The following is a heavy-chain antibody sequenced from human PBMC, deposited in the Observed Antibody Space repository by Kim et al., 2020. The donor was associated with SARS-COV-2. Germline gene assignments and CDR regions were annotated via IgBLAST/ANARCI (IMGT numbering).Heavy chain of an antibody. D-gene: IGHD3-9*01. J-gene: IGHJ1*01. CDR3: AREGGYDILAISYFRP. Sequence: SETLSLTCSIYGGSLSGFHWTWIRQSPGKGLEWIGKINHSGRTNYNPSLKSRVTISVDTSKKQFALRLNSVTAADTAVYYCAREGGYDILAISYFRPWGQGTLVTVSS. CDR2: INHSGRT. CDR1: GGSLSGFH. V-gene: IGHV4-34*01.